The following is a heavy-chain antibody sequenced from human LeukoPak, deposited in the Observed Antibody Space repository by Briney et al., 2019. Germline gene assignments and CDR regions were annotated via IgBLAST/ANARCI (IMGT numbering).Heavy chain of an antibody. J-gene: IGHJ3*02. Sequence: GGSLRLSCAASQFIFNNYAMSWVRQAPGKGLEWVASISYDGVDKYYADSLKGRFTMSRDNSKNSVYLQMDSLRVEDTAMYYCAKDVDTVMDWANDAFDIWGQGTMVTVSS. CDR3: AKDVDTVMDWANDAFDI. D-gene: IGHD5-18*01. CDR1: QFIFNNYA. CDR2: ISYDGVDK. V-gene: IGHV3-30-3*01.